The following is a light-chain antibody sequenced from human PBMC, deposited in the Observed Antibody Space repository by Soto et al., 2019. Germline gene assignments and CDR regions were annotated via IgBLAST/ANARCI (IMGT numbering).Light chain of an antibody. V-gene: IGKV1-5*01. Sequence: DIQMTQSPSTLXASVGDRVTXTXRXSQSXSDWLAWYQQIPGRAPKLLIYDASTLQSGVPSRFSGSGSGTEFILTISSLQPDDSATYYCQEYKSATFGQGTKLQIK. CDR2: DAS. CDR3: QEYKSAT. J-gene: IGKJ2*01. CDR1: QSXSDW.